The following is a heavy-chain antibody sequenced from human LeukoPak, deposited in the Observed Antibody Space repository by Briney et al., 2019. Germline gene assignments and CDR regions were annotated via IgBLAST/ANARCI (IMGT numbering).Heavy chain of an antibody. CDR3: ANTPNEGSIAARDDAFDI. Sequence: GGSLRLSCAASGFTFSSYGMHWVRQAPGKGLEWVAFIRYDGSNKYYADSVKGRFTISRDNSKNTLYLQMNSLRAEDTAVYYCANTPNEGSIAARDDAFDIWGQGTMVTVSS. CDR1: GFTFSSYG. D-gene: IGHD6-6*01. J-gene: IGHJ3*02. CDR2: IRYDGSNK. V-gene: IGHV3-30*02.